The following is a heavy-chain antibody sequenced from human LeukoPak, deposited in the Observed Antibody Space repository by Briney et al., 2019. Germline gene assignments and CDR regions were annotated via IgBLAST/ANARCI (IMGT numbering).Heavy chain of an antibody. CDR2: ISYDGSNK. Sequence: GGSLRLSCAASGSTFSSYAMHWVRQAPGKGLEWVAVISYDGSNKYYADSVKGRFTISRDNSKNTLYLQMNSLRAEDTAVYYCARDRGIAAASEGWFDPWGQGTLVTVSS. CDR3: ARDRGIAAASEGWFDP. D-gene: IGHD6-13*01. V-gene: IGHV3-30-3*01. J-gene: IGHJ5*02. CDR1: GSTFSSYA.